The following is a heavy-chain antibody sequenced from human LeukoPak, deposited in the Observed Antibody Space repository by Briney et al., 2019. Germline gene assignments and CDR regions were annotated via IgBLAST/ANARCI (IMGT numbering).Heavy chain of an antibody. V-gene: IGHV1-8*01. D-gene: IGHD4-11*01. J-gene: IGHJ6*02. CDR1: GYTFTSYD. CDR2: TNPNSGNT. Sequence: ASVTVSCKASGYTFTSYDINWVRQATGQGLEWMGWTNPNSGNTGYAQKFQGRVTMTRNTSISTAYMELSSLRSEDTAVYYCARGGYSNYDPDYYYYGMDVWGQGTTVTVSS. CDR3: ARGGYSNYDPDYYYYGMDV.